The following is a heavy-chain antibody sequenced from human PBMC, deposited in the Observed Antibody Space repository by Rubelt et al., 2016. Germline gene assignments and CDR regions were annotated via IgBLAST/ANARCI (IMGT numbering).Heavy chain of an antibody. CDR2: ISGSGLST. CDR1: GFTFSSYS. D-gene: IGHD5/OR15-5a*01. J-gene: IGHJ3*02. Sequence: EVQLVESGGGLVKPGGSLRLSCAASGFTFSSYSMNWVRQAPGKGLEWVSSISGSGLSTYYADSVKGRFTISRDNSKNTLYLQMDSLRAEDTAVFYCAKCNVGGSIYDAFDIWGQGTMVTVSS. CDR3: AKCNVGGSIYDAFDI. V-gene: IGHV3-23*04.